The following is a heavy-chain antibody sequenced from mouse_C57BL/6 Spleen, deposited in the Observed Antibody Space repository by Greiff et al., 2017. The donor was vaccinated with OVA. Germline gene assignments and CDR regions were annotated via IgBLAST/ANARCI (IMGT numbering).Heavy chain of an antibody. CDR1: GFSFNTYA. CDR3: VSPYYYGSSCEWFAY. D-gene: IGHD1-1*01. J-gene: IGHJ3*01. Sequence: EVHLVESGGGLVQPKGSLKLSCAASGFSFNTYAMNWVRQAPGKGLEWVARIRSKSNNYATYYADSVKDRFTISRDDSESMLYLQMNNLKTEDTAMYYCVSPYYYGSSCEWFAYWGQGTLVTVSA. CDR2: IRSKSNNYAT. V-gene: IGHV10-1*01.